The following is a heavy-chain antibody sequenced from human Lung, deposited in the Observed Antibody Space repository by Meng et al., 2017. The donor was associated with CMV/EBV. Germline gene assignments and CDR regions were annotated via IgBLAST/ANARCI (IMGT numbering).Heavy chain of an antibody. D-gene: IGHD2/OR15-2a*01. CDR3: AGNSESRH. CDR2: MYSGGIT. CDR1: GFSVGSEY. J-gene: IGHJ4*02. Sequence: GGPLRLSCAASGFSVGSEYMSWVRQAPGKGLEWVSLMYSGGITRYSDSVRGRFTISRDSSKNTLFLQMNSLRAEDTAVYYCAGNSESRHWGQGNLV. V-gene: IGHV3-53*01.